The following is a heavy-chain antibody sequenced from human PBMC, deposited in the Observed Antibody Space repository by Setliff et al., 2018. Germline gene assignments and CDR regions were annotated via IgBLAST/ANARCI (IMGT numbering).Heavy chain of an antibody. CDR3: AKAASPLFGILGVEYHFDS. J-gene: IGHJ4*02. Sequence: GGSLRLSCTASGFTFSSYAVSWVRQAPGKGLEWVSTIFGGDSSTYYADSVRGRFTISRDNSRSTLYLQMNSLRAEDTAIYYCAKAASPLFGILGVEYHFDSRGQGKLVTVSS. D-gene: IGHD3-3*01. CDR2: IFGGDSST. CDR1: GFTFSSYA. V-gene: IGHV3-23*03.